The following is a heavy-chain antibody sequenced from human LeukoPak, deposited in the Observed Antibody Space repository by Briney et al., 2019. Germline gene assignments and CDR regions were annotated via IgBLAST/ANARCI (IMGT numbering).Heavy chain of an antibody. CDR2: ISGSDDST. V-gene: IGHV3-23*01. Sequence: PGGSLRLSCAASGFTFSSYAVSWVRQAPGKGLEWVSTISGSDDSTYYADSVKGRFTISRDNAKNSLYLQMNSLRAEDTAVYYCATDVVTGDFDYWGQGTLVTVSS. CDR1: GFTFSSYA. CDR3: ATDVVTGDFDY. D-gene: IGHD1-20*01. J-gene: IGHJ4*02.